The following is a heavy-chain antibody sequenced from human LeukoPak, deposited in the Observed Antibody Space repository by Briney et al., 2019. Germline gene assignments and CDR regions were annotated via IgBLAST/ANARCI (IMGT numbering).Heavy chain of an antibody. J-gene: IGHJ4*02. D-gene: IGHD6-19*01. Sequence: GGSLRLSCAASGFMFRSFEMYWVRQAPGKGLEWVAYISSGASTMYYADFVKGRFTISRDDAKNSLFLQMNSLRAEDTAIYYCALLAVASDFDYWGQGTLVTVSS. CDR3: ALLAVASDFDY. CDR2: ISSGASTM. CDR1: GFMFRSFE. V-gene: IGHV3-48*03.